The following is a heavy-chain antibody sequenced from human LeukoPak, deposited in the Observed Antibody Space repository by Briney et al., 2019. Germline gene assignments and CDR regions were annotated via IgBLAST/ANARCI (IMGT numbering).Heavy chain of an antibody. CDR2: ISSSSSYI. CDR3: ARANVVTTRGTYFDY. CDR1: GFTFSSYS. J-gene: IGHJ4*02. V-gene: IGHV3-21*01. D-gene: IGHD3-22*01. Sequence: GGSLRLSCAASGFTFSSYSMNWVRQAPGKGLEWVSSISSSSSYIYYADSVKGRFTISRDNAKNSLYPQMNSLRAEDTAVYHCARANVVTTRGTYFDYWGQGTLVTVSS.